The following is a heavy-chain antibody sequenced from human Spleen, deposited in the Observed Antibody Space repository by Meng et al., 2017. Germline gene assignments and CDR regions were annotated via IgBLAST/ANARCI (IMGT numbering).Heavy chain of an antibody. J-gene: IGHJ4*02. D-gene: IGHD4-23*01. CDR2: IYSGGST. CDR1: GFTVGSNY. Sequence: GGSLRLSCAASGFTVGSNYMNWVRQAPGKGLEWVSVIYSGGSTDYADSVKGRFTISRDNSKNTLYLQMNSLRTEDTAVYYCARGQYGGYSLDYWGQGTRVTGAS. CDR3: ARGQYGGYSLDY. V-gene: IGHV3-66*02.